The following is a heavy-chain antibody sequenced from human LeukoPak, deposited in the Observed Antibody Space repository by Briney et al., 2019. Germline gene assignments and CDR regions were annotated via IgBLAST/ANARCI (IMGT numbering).Heavy chain of an antibody. D-gene: IGHD1-1*01. V-gene: IGHV3-30-3*02. CDR2: ISYDGSNK. Sequence: HPGRSLRLSCAASGFTFSSYAMHWVRQAPGKGLEWVAVISYDGSNKYYADSVKGRFTISRDNSKNTLYLQMNSLRAEDTAVYYCAKLPPNANNWNDHVDYWGQGTLVTVSS. CDR1: GFTFSSYA. CDR3: AKLPPNANNWNDHVDY. J-gene: IGHJ4*02.